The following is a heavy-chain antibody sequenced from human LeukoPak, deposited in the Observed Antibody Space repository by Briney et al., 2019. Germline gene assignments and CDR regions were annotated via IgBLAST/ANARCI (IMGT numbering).Heavy chain of an antibody. CDR3: ARRAGAYSHPYDY. V-gene: IGHV3-53*01. CDR1: GFTVSSNS. Sequence: GGSLRLSCTVSGFTVSSNSMSWVRQAPGKGLEWVSFIYSDNTHYSDSVKGRFTISRDNSKNTLYLQTNSLRAEDTAVYYCARRAGAYSHPYDYWGQGTLVTVSS. J-gene: IGHJ4*02. D-gene: IGHD4/OR15-4a*01. CDR2: IYSDNT.